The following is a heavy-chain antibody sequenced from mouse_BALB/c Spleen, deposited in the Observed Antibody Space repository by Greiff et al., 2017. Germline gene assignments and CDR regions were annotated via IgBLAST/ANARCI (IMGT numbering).Heavy chain of an antibody. CDR2: IRNKANGYTT. CDR3: ARDHYYGSSYWYFDV. D-gene: IGHD1-1*01. Sequence: EVKLMESGGGLVQPGGSLRLSCATSGFTFTDYYMSWVRQPPGKALEWLGFIRNKANGYTTEYSASVKGRFTISRDNSQSILYLQMNTLRAEDSATYYCARDHYYGSSYWYFDVWGAGTTVTVSS. CDR1: GFTFTDYY. V-gene: IGHV7-3*02. J-gene: IGHJ1*01.